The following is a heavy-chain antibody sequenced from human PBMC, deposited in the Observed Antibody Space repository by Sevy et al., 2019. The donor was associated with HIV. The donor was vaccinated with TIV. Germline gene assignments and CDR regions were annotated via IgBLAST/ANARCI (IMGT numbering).Heavy chain of an antibody. D-gene: IGHD3-10*01. CDR1: GYSISSGYY. J-gene: IGHJ4*02. CDR2: IYHSGST. CDR3: ARGPRGRGVTDY. Sequence: SETLSLTCAVSGYSISSGYYWGWIRQPPGKGLEWIGSIYHSGSTYYNPSLKSRVTISVDTSKNQFSLKLSSVTAADTAVYYCARGPRGRGVTDYWGQGTLVTVSS. V-gene: IGHV4-38-2*01.